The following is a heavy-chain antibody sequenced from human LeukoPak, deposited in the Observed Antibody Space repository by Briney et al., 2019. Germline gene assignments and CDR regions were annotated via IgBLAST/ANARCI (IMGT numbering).Heavy chain of an antibody. J-gene: IGHJ5*02. CDR2: INSDGSST. Sequence: PGGSLRLSCAAFGFTFSSYWMHWVRQAPGKGLVWVSRINSDGSSTSYADSVKGRFTISRDNAKNSLYLQMNSLRAEDTAVYYCAGEREPYYDFWSGYYTYNWFDPWGQGTLVTVSS. V-gene: IGHV3-74*01. CDR3: AGEREPYYDFWSGYYTYNWFDP. CDR1: GFTFSSYW. D-gene: IGHD3-3*01.